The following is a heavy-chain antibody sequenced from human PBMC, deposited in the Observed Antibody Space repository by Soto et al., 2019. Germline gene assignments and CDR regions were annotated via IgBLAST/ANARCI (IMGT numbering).Heavy chain of an antibody. J-gene: IGHJ4*02. V-gene: IGHV3-30*18. CDR2: ISYDGSNK. CDR3: AKDIGGYSYGLTLGY. CDR1: GFTFSSYG. Sequence: GGSLRLSCAASGFTFSSYGMHWVRQAPGKGLEWVAVISYDGSNKYYADSVKGRFTISRDNSKNTLYLQMNSLRAEDTAVYYCAKDIGGYSYGLTLGYWGQGTLVTISS. D-gene: IGHD5-18*01.